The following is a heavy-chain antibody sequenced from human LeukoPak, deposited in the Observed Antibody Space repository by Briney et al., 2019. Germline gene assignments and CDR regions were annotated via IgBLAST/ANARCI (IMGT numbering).Heavy chain of an antibody. CDR2: INPNSGDT. CDR1: EYAFTAYY. V-gene: IGHV1-2*02. CDR3: ARVGQWLVENDWFDP. D-gene: IGHD6-19*01. Sequence: EASVKDSYKASEYAFTAYYVHWLRQAPGQGLEWMGWINPNSGDTNFAQNFQGRVTMTRDTSISTVYMELSRLRSDDTAVYYCARVGQWLVENDWFDPWGQGTLVTVSS. J-gene: IGHJ5*02.